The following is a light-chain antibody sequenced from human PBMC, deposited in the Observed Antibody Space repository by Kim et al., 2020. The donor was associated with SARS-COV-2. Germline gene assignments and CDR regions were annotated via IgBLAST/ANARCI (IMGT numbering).Light chain of an antibody. CDR3: QQYVNSPYT. CDR1: QSVSSNY. J-gene: IGKJ2*01. Sequence: WFPGERATLPCRASQSVSSNYLAWYQQKLGQAPRLLIYGASSRATGIPDRFSGSGSGTDFTLTISRLEPEDFAVYYCQQYVNSPYTFGQGTKLEI. CDR2: GAS. V-gene: IGKV3-20*01.